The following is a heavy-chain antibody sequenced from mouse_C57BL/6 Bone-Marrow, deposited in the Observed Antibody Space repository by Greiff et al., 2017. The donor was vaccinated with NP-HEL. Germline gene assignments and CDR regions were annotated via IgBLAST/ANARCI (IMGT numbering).Heavy chain of an antibody. Sequence: QVQLKQPGAELVKPGASVKMSCKASGYTFTSYWITWVKQRPGQGLEWIGDIYPGSGSTNYNEKFKSKATLTVDTSSSTAYMQLSSLTSEDSAVYYCARERMGYYVWFAYWGQGTLVTVSA. CDR3: ARERMGYYVWFAY. CDR1: GYTFTSYW. J-gene: IGHJ3*01. D-gene: IGHD2-3*01. CDR2: IYPGSGST. V-gene: IGHV1-55*01.